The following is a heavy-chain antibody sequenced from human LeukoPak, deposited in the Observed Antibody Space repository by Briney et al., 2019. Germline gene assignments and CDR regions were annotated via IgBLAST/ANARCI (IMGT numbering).Heavy chain of an antibody. D-gene: IGHD2-2*01. V-gene: IGHV4-4*09. CDR1: GGSISSYY. CDR2: IYTSGST. CDR3: ARRRDCSSTSCSHPGRSYYMDV. Sequence: PSETLSLTCTVSGGSISSYYWSWIRQPLGKGLEWIGYIYTSGSTNYNPSLKSRVTISVDTSKNQFSLKLSSVTAADTAVYYCARRRDCSSTSCSHPGRSYYMDVWGKGTTVTVSS. J-gene: IGHJ6*03.